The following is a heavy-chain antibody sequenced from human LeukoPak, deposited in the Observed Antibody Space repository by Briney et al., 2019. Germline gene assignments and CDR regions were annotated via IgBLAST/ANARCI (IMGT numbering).Heavy chain of an antibody. CDR2: ISSSSSYI. D-gene: IGHD3-9*01. CDR1: GFTFSDGW. CDR3: ARVPLRYFDWLDY. V-gene: IGHV3-21*01. Sequence: GGSLRLSCAASGFTFSDGWMNWVRQAPGKGLEWVSSISSSSSYIYYADSVKGRFTISRDNAKNSLYLQMNSLRAEDTAVYYCARVPLRYFDWLDYWGQGTLVTVSS. J-gene: IGHJ4*02.